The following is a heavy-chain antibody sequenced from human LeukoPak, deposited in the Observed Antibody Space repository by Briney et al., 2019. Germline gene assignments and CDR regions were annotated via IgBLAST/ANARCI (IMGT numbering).Heavy chain of an antibody. J-gene: IGHJ4*02. V-gene: IGHV3-74*01. CDR1: GFTFSSYS. CDR3: ARARVDFDY. CDR2: INSDGSST. Sequence: GGSLRLSCAAPGFTFSSYSMHWVRHAPGKGLVWVSRINSDGSSTSYTESVKGRFTISRDNAKNTLYLQMNSLRAEDTAVYYCARARVDFDYWGQGTLVTVSS.